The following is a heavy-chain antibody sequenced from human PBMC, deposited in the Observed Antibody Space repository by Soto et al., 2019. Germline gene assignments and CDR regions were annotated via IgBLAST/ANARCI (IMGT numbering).Heavy chain of an antibody. CDR1: GFTFISYG. V-gene: IGHV3-30*18. J-gene: IGHJ3*02. Sequence: PGGSLRLSCAASGFTFISYGMHWVRQAPGKGLEWVAVISYDGSNKYYADSVKGRFTISRDNSKNTLYLQMNSLRAEDTAVYYCAKERRGYSGYEAAFDIWGQGTMVTVSS. CDR2: ISYDGSNK. CDR3: AKERRGYSGYEAAFDI. D-gene: IGHD5-12*01.